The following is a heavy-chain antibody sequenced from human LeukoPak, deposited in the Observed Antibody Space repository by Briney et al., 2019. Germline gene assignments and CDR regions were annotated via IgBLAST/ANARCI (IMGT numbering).Heavy chain of an antibody. D-gene: IGHD6-19*01. V-gene: IGHV3-9*01. Sequence: PGGSLRLSCAASGFTFDDHAMHWVRQAPGKGLERVSGISWNSDNIGYADSVKGRFTISRDSAKSSLFLQMNSLRPEDTALYYCVKDMGSTGYRWFDSWGQGTLVTVSP. CDR3: VKDMGSTGYRWFDS. CDR2: ISWNSDNI. J-gene: IGHJ5*01. CDR1: GFTFDDHA.